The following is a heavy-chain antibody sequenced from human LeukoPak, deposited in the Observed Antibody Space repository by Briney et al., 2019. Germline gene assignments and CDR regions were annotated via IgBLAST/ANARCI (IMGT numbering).Heavy chain of an antibody. D-gene: IGHD6-13*01. V-gene: IGHV1-18*01. CDR1: GYAFTSYG. J-gene: IGHJ4*02. Sequence: ASVKVSCKASGYAFTSYGISWVRQAPGQGLEWMGWISAYNGNTNYAQKLQGRVTMTTDTSTSTAYMELRSLRSDDTAVYYCARDEVAAAHLPLDYWGQGTLVTVSS. CDR3: ARDEVAAAHLPLDY. CDR2: ISAYNGNT.